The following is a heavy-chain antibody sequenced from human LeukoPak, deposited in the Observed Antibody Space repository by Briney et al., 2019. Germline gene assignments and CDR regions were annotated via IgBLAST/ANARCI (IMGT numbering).Heavy chain of an antibody. V-gene: IGHV3-21*01. J-gene: IGHJ3*02. D-gene: IGHD3-10*01. CDR3: ARAPLLWFGEFDAFDI. CDR2: ISSSSSYI. Sequence: GGSLRLSCAASGFTFSSYSMNWVRQAPGKGLEWVSSISSSSSYIYYADSVKGRFTISRDNAKNSLYLQMNSLRAEDTAVYYCARAPLLWFGEFDAFDIWGQGTMVTVSS. CDR1: GFTFSSYS.